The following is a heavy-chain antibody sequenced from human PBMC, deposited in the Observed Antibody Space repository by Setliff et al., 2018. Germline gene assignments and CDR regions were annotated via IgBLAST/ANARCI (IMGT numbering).Heavy chain of an antibody. CDR1: GDSINPYY. J-gene: IGHJ4*02. CDR2: IYHRGST. CDR3: ARHFRSSKVQFLEYLTDYYFDS. Sequence: SETLSLTCSVSGDSINPYYWTWIRQPPGKGLEWIGSIYHRGSTYYNPSLKSRVTMSVDTSNNHFSLKLSSVTAADTAVYYCARHFRSSKVQFLEYLTDYYFDSWGQGTLVTVSS. D-gene: IGHD3-3*01. V-gene: IGHV4-59*04.